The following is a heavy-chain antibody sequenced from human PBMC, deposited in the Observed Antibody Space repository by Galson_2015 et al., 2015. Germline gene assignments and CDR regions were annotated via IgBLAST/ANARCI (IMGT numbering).Heavy chain of an antibody. D-gene: IGHD3-3*01. CDR3: ARDSAYYDFWSGYFDY. CDR1: GFTFSSYA. J-gene: IGHJ4*02. CDR2: ISYDGSNK. V-gene: IGHV3-30-3*01. Sequence: SLRLSCAASGFTFSSYAMHWVRQAPGKGLEWVAVISYDGSNKYYADSVKGRFTISRDNSKNTLYLQMNSLRAEDTAVYYCARDSAYYDFWSGYFDYWGQGTLVTVSS.